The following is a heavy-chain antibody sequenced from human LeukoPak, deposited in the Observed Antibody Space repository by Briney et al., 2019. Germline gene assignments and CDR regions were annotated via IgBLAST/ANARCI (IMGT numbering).Heavy chain of an antibody. CDR1: GFTFSTYA. Sequence: PGGSLRLSCAASGFTFSTYAMSWVRQAPGKGLEWVSTITGSRDSTYYADSVKGRLTISGDNSKNTLYLQINSLRAEDTAIYYCAKDRRDYGSGWPYHYWGQGTLVTVSS. V-gene: IGHV3-23*01. CDR2: ITGSRDST. CDR3: AKDRRDYGSGWPYHY. J-gene: IGHJ4*02. D-gene: IGHD6-19*01.